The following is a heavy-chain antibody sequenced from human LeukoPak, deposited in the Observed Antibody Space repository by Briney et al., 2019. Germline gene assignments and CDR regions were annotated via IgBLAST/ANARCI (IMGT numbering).Heavy chain of an antibody. CDR1: GFTFSSYA. CDR3: ARDAFDI. J-gene: IGHJ3*02. Sequence: GGSLRLSCAASGFTFSSYAMHWVRQAPGKGLEWVAVISYDGSNKYYADSVKGRFTISRDNSKNTLYLQMNSLRAEDTAVYYCARDAFDIWGQGTMVTVSS. CDR2: ISYDGSNK. V-gene: IGHV3-30-3*01.